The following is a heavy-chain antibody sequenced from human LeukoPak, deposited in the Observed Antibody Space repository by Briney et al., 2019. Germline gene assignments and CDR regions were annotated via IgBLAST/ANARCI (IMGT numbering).Heavy chain of an antibody. CDR3: AREGSGSYRSPAFDI. D-gene: IGHD3-10*01. Sequence: SETLSLTCTVSGGFISSGSYYWSWIRQPAGKGLEWIGRIYTSGSTNYNPSLKSRVTISVDTSKNQFSLKLSSVTAADTAVYYCAREGSGSYRSPAFDIWGQGTMVTVSS. CDR1: GGFISSGSYY. V-gene: IGHV4-61*02. CDR2: IYTSGST. J-gene: IGHJ3*02.